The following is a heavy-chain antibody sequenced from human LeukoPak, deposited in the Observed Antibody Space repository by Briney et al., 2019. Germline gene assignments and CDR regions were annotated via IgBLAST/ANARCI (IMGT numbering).Heavy chain of an antibody. Sequence: GESLKISCKGSGYSFTSYWIGWVRQMPGKGLEWMGIIYPGDSDTRYSPSFQGQVTISADKSISTAYLQWSSLKASDTAMYYCARHAPISYYDSSGYYNAFVTWGQGTMVTVSS. CDR1: GYSFTSYW. V-gene: IGHV5-51*01. D-gene: IGHD3-22*01. CDR3: ARHAPISYYDSSGYYNAFVT. CDR2: IYPGDSDT. J-gene: IGHJ3*02.